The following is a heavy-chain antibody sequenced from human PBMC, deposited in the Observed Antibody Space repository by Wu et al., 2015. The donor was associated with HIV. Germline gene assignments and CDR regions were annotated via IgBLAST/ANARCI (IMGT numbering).Heavy chain of an antibody. CDR2: IIPLFGTI. V-gene: IGHV1-69*05. CDR3: ASPRSPGFSSAWPTYFDY. Sequence: QVQLVQSGVEVKKPGSSVKISCKASGNTFNAINWVRQAPGQGLEWMGGIIPLFGTIEYVQIFQGRVTITTDESTSTAYMGLSSLRSEDTAVYYCASPRSPGFSSAWPTYFDYWGQGTLVTVSS. J-gene: IGHJ4*02. D-gene: IGHD6-19*01. CDR1: GNTFNA.